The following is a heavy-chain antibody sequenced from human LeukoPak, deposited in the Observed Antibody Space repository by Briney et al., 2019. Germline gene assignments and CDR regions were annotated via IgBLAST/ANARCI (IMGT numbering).Heavy chain of an antibody. CDR3: ASELPSSSWYDY. CDR2: IKKDGSEK. J-gene: IGHJ4*02. V-gene: IGHV3-7*01. D-gene: IGHD6-13*01. Sequence: PGGSLRLSCAASGFAFGDYWMTWVRQAPGKGQEWVANIKKDGSEKYYVASVRGRFTISRDNAKNSLYLQMNSLRAEDTAVYYCASELPSSSWYDYWGQGTLVTVSS. CDR1: GFAFGDYW.